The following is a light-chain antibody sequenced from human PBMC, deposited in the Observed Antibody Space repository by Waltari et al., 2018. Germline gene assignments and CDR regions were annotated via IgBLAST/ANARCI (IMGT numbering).Light chain of an antibody. CDR2: TND. J-gene: IGLJ2*01. Sequence: QSVLTQPPSASGTPGQRVSISCSGSGSNIGSNTVNWYQQLPGTAPKLLIYTNDQRPSGVPDRFSGSKSVTSASLAISGLQSEDEAEYHCAVWDDSLNGPLFAGGTKLTVL. CDR1: GSNIGSNT. V-gene: IGLV1-44*01. CDR3: AVWDDSLNGPL.